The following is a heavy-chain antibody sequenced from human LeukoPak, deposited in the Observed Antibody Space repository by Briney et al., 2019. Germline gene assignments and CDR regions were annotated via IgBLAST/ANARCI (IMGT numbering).Heavy chain of an antibody. V-gene: IGHV4-34*01. D-gene: IGHD6-6*01. CDR2: INHSGST. CDR3: ARAHGSYSSSTYFDY. CDR1: GGSFSGYY. J-gene: IGHJ4*02. Sequence: PSETLSLACAVYGGSFSGYYWSWIRQPPGRGLEWIGEINHSGSTNYNPPLKSRVTISVDTSKNQFSLKLSSVTAADTAVYYCARAHGSYSSSTYFDYWGQGTLVTVSS.